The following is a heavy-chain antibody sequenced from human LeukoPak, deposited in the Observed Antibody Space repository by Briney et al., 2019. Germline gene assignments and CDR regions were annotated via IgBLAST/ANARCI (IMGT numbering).Heavy chain of an antibody. CDR2: IYYSGST. V-gene: IGHV4-59*08. Sequence: PSETLSLTCTVSGGSISSYFWSWIRQPPGKGLEWIGYIYYSGSTNYNPSLKSRVTISVDTSMHQFSLKLTSVTAADTAVYYCARIGTVTTFDYWGQGTLVTVSS. CDR3: ARIGTVTTFDY. CDR1: GGSISSYF. D-gene: IGHD4-17*01. J-gene: IGHJ4*02.